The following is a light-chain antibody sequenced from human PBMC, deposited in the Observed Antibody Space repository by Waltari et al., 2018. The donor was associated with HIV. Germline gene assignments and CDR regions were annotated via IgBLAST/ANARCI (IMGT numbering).Light chain of an antibody. CDR1: SSDVGRYNL. CDR3: CSYAGSSTLV. CDR2: EFS. J-gene: IGLJ2*01. V-gene: IGLV2-23*02. Sequence: QSALTQPASVSGSPGQSITISCTGTSSDVGRYNLVSWYPQHPSKAPNLMIYEFSQRPSGVSNRFSGSKSGNTASLTISGLQAEDEAYYYCCSYAGSSTLVFGGGTKLTVL.